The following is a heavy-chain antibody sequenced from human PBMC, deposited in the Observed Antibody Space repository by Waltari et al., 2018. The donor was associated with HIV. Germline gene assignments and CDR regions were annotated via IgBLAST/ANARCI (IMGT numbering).Heavy chain of an antibody. CDR3: ARDYYDSSGSSYGRDV. D-gene: IGHD3-22*01. Sequence: QVQLQESGPGLVKPSETLSLTCTVSGGSISSYYWSWIRQPPGKGLEWIGYIYYSGSTNYNPSLKSRVTISVDTSKNQFSLKLSSVTAADTAVYYCARDYYDSSGSSYGRDVWGQGTTVTVSS. CDR2: IYYSGST. V-gene: IGHV4-59*01. CDR1: GGSISSYY. J-gene: IGHJ6*02.